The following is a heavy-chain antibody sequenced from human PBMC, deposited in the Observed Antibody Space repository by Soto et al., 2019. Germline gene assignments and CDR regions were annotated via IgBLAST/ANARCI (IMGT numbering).Heavy chain of an antibody. J-gene: IGHJ4*02. CDR1: GYTFTGYY. V-gene: IGHV1-2*02. CDR3: ARVPYYDILTGYYSYSDY. Sequence: VKVSCKASGYTFTGYYMHWVRQAPGQGLEWMGWINPNSGGTNYAQKFQGRVTMTRDTSISTAYMELSRLRSDDTAVYYCARVPYYDILTGYYSYSDYWGQGTLVTVSS. D-gene: IGHD3-9*01. CDR2: INPNSGGT.